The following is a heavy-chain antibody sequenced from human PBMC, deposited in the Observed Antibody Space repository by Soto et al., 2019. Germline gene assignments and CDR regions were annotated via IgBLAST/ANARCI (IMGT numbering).Heavy chain of an antibody. CDR3: ARREGTGGWFELFDY. J-gene: IGHJ4*02. Sequence: PSETLSLTCAVYGGSFSGYYWSWVRQPPGKGLEWIGEINHSGSTNYNPSLKSRVAISVDTSKNQFSLELSSLTAADTAVYYCARREGTGGWFELFDYWGQGNLVTVSS. V-gene: IGHV4-34*01. D-gene: IGHD6-19*01. CDR1: GGSFSGYY. CDR2: INHSGST.